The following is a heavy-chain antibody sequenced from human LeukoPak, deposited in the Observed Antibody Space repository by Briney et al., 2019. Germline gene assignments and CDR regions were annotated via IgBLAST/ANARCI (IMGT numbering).Heavy chain of an antibody. J-gene: IGHJ3*02. D-gene: IGHD3-10*01. Sequence: GGSLRLSCAASRFTFTSHDMHWVRQAPGKGLEWVAVISNDGYKQNYADSVKGRFTISRDNSKNTLYLQMNSLRFEDTAVYYCAKLWFGELFEFDIRGQGTMVTVSS. V-gene: IGHV3-30*18. CDR3: AKLWFGELFEFDI. CDR2: ISNDGYKQ. CDR1: RFTFTSHD.